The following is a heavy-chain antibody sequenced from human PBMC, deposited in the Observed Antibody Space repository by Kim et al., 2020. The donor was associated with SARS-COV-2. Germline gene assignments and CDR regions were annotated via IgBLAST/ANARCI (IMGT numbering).Heavy chain of an antibody. D-gene: IGHD6-19*01. J-gene: IGHJ4*02. Sequence: NADSVKGRFPISRDNSKNTLYLQMNSLRAEDTAVYYCAKSGWADSYFDYWGQGTLVTVSS. V-gene: IGHV3-23*01. CDR3: AKSGWADSYFDY.